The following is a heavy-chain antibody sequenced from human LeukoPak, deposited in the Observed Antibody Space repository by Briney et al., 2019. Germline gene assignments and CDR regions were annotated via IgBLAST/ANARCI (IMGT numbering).Heavy chain of an antibody. Sequence: ASVKVSCKASGYTFTSYGISWVRQAPGQGLEWMGWISAYNGNTNYAQKLQGRVTMTTDTSTSTAYMELSSLRSEDTAVYYCARFVGYCSSTSCYDDYWGQGTLVTVSS. CDR1: GYTFTSYG. CDR2: ISAYNGNT. V-gene: IGHV1-18*01. CDR3: ARFVGYCSSTSCYDDY. J-gene: IGHJ4*02. D-gene: IGHD2-2*01.